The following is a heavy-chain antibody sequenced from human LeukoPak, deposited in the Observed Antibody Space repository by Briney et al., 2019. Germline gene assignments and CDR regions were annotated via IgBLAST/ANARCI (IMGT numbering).Heavy chain of an antibody. CDR1: GYTFTSYS. Sequence: ASVKVSCKASGYTFTSYSISWVRQAPGQGLECMGWISAYNGNTNYAQKLQGRVTMTTDTSTSTAYMELRSLRSDDTAVYYCARDPYGVLNWFDPWGQGTLVTVSS. V-gene: IGHV1-18*01. D-gene: IGHD4-17*01. J-gene: IGHJ5*02. CDR2: ISAYNGNT. CDR3: ARDPYGVLNWFDP.